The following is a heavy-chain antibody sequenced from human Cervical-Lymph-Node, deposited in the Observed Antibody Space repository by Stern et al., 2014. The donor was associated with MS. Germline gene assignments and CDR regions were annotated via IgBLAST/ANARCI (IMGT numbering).Heavy chain of an antibody. D-gene: IGHD4-11*01. Sequence: QVQLVQSGPEVRQPGASERVSCKASGYTFTTPNYGIAWVREAPGRGLEWMGWISSYNGNTVYAQKVQDRVTMTTDISTSTAYMELRSLRPDDTAFYYCARERLRDFNDYHFDSWGQGTLVTVSS. V-gene: IGHV1-18*01. CDR3: ARERLRDFNDYHFDS. J-gene: IGHJ4*02. CDR1: GYTFTTPNYG. CDR2: ISSYNGNT.